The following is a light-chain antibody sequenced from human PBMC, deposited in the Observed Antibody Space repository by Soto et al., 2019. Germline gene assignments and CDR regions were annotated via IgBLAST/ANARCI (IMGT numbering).Light chain of an antibody. J-gene: IGKJ1*01. CDR2: DAS. CDR3: QQSYSAPQT. Sequence: DIQMTQSPSSLSASVGDRVTITCRASQTVTTYLNWYQQKPGKAPKLLIYDASSLQSGVPSRFGGSGSGTDFTLTISSLQPEDFATYYCQQSYSAPQTFGQGTKVEI. CDR1: QTVTTY. V-gene: IGKV1-39*01.